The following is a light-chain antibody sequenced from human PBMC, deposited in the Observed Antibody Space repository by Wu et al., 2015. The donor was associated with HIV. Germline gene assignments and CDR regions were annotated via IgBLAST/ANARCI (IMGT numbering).Light chain of an antibody. CDR2: AAS. CDR1: QNITNL. V-gene: IGKV1-39*01. Sequence: DIQMTQSPSSLSASVGDRVTITCRASQNITNLLSWYQQKPGKAPYLLIYAASSLQSGVPSRFSGSGSGTDFTLSINSLQPEDFATYYCQQSDTTPCTFGQGTKVEIK. CDR3: QQSDTTPCT. J-gene: IGKJ1*01.